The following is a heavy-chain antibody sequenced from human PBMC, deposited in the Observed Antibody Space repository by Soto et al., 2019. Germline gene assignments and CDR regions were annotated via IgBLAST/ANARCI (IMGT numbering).Heavy chain of an antibody. J-gene: IGHJ3*02. CDR1: GFIFSTYA. V-gene: IGHV3-23*01. Sequence: HPGGSLRLSCAASGFIFSTYAMNWVRQAPGKGLECVSAISSSGGSTYYAESVRGRFTISRGNSINTLYLQMSSLRTEDTAVYYCAHPRGYGVFDAVDIWGQGTMVTVSS. CDR3: AHPRGYGVFDAVDI. CDR2: ISSSGGST. D-gene: IGHD4-17*01.